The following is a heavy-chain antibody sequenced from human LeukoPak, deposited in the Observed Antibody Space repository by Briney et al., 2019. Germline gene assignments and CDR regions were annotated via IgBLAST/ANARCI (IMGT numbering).Heavy chain of an antibody. CDR3: ARATDQLGSGWYKSYYYYYMDV. CDR1: GDSISSGDYY. D-gene: IGHD6-19*01. CDR2: IYYSGST. V-gene: IGHV4-39*07. J-gene: IGHJ6*03. Sequence: SETLSLTCTVSGDSISSGDYYWSWIRQPPGKGLEWIGSIYYSGSTYYNPSLKSRVTISVDTSKNQFSLKLSSVTAADTAVYYCARATDQLGSGWYKSYYYYYMDVWGKGTTVTVSS.